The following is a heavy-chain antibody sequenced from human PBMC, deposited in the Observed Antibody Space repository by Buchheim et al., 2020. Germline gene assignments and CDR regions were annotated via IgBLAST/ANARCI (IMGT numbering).Heavy chain of an antibody. J-gene: IGHJ4*02. D-gene: IGHD3-10*01. CDR2: VSYGGSNN. V-gene: IGHV3-30*18. CDR1: GFTFSTYD. Sequence: QVQLVESGGGVVQPGRSLRLSCAASGFTFSTYDMHWVCQALGKGLEWVAVVSYGGSNNYYADFVKGRFTISRDNSKNTLYLRMSRLRTEDTAVYYCAKQTGIGELLPVDYWGERTL. CDR3: AKQTGIGELLPVDY.